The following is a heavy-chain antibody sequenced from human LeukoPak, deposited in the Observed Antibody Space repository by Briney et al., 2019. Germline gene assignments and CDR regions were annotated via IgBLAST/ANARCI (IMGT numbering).Heavy chain of an antibody. CDR3: ARETMVRGVIRGPFDY. D-gene: IGHD3-10*01. CDR2: ISAYNGNT. J-gene: IGHJ4*02. Sequence: ASVKVSCKASGYTFTSYGISWVRQAPGQGLEWMGWISAYNGNTNYAQKLQGRVTMTRDTSISTAYMELSRLRSDDTAVYYCARETMVRGVIRGPFDYWGQGTLVTVSS. V-gene: IGHV1-18*01. CDR1: GYTFTSYG.